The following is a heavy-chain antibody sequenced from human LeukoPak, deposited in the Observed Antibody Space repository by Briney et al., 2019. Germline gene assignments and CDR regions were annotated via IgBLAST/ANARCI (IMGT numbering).Heavy chain of an antibody. CDR1: GFTFSTYG. CDR3: AKSSSSSLGPFDY. Sequence: GRSLRLSCAASGFTFSTYGMNWVRQAPGKGLEWVALMWYDGSSKYYPDSVKGRFTISRDNSKNTLYLQMNSLRAEDTAVYYCAKSSSSSLGPFDYWGQGTLVTVSS. CDR2: MWYDGSSK. J-gene: IGHJ4*02. V-gene: IGHV3-33*06. D-gene: IGHD6-6*01.